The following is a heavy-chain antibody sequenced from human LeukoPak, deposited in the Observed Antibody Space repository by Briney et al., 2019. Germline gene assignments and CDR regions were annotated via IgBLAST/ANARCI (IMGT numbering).Heavy chain of an antibody. CDR2: INTYKGDT. V-gene: IGHV1-18*01. CDR1: GYTLTNYN. Sequence: AASVKVSCKASGYTLTNYNITWVRQAPGQGLEWMGWINTYKGDTLYAQKFQGRVTMTADTSANTAYMELRSLRFDDTAVYYCARDRRLDYWGQGTLVTVSS. J-gene: IGHJ4*02. CDR3: ARDRRLDY.